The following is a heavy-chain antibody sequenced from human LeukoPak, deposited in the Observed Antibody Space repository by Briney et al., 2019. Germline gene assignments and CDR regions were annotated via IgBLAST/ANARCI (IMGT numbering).Heavy chain of an antibody. J-gene: IGHJ4*02. Sequence: PGGSLRLSCAASGFTVDSNYLSWVRQAPGKGVEWVSTIYTGGNTYYAASVKGRFTISRDFSKNTVFLHMNGLRAEDTAMYYCARGDDSGYYDYFDYWGQGALVTVSS. D-gene: IGHD3-22*01. CDR2: IYTGGNT. V-gene: IGHV3-53*01. CDR3: ARGDDSGYYDYFDY. CDR1: GFTVDSNY.